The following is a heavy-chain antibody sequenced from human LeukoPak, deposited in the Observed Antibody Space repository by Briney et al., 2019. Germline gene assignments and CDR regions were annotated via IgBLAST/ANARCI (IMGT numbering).Heavy chain of an antibody. CDR3: ARSKRIWFGEN. Sequence: RPGGSLRLSCAASGFTFDDYGMSWVRQAPGKGLEWVSGINWNGGSTGYADSVKGRFTISSDNSKNTLYLQMNNLRAEDSAVYYCARSKRIWFGENWGQGTLVTVSS. J-gene: IGHJ4*02. V-gene: IGHV3-20*04. D-gene: IGHD3-10*01. CDR2: INWNGGST. CDR1: GFTFDDYG.